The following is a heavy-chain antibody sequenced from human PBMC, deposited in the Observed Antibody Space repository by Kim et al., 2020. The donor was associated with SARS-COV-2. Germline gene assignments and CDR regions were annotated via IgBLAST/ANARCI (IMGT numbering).Heavy chain of an antibody. CDR2: IWYDGSNK. D-gene: IGHD1-26*01. Sequence: GGSLRLSCAASGFTFSSYGMHWVRQAPGKGLEWVAVIWYDGSNKYYADSVKGRFTISRDNSKNTLYLQMNSLRAEDTAVYYCAREGMTSGESTAGENAFDIWGQGTMVTVSS. CDR3: AREGMTSGESTAGENAFDI. V-gene: IGHV3-33*01. CDR1: GFTFSSYG. J-gene: IGHJ3*02.